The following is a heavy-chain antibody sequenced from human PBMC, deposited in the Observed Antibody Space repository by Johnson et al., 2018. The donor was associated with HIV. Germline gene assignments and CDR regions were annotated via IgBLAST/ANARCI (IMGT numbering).Heavy chain of an antibody. CDR2: IKSKTDGVTT. V-gene: IGHV3-15*07. D-gene: IGHD3-22*01. J-gene: IGHJ3*02. Sequence: VQLVESGGGLVQPGGSLRLSCAASGFTFSIVWMHWVRQAPGKGLEWVGRIKSKTDGVTTDHAAPVKGRFSISRDDSKNTLYLQMNSLRAEDTAVYYCAKVRRAYYEDAFDIWGQGTMVTVSS. CDR1: GFTFSIVW. CDR3: AKVRRAYYEDAFDI.